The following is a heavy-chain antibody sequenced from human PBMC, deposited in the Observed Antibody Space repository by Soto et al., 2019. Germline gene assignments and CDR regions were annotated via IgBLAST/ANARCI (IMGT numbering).Heavy chain of an antibody. J-gene: IGHJ3*02. V-gene: IGHV3-15*01. CDR1: VFTFNNAW. Sequence: GPLRLSCAASVFTFNNAWMTWVRQAPGKGLEWVGHIKSKTDGGTTDYAAPVKGRFTISRDDSKNTLYLQMDSLKTEDTAVYYCTTNFTMVDIWGQGTMVTVSS. CDR3: TTNFTMVDI. D-gene: IGHD3-10*01. CDR2: IKSKTDGGTT.